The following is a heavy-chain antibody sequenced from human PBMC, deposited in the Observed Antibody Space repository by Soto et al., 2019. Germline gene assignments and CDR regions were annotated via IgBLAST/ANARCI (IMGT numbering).Heavy chain of an antibody. CDR3: ARDEQHEYYYFYGMDV. CDR2: ISAYNGHT. J-gene: IGHJ6*02. Sequence: QVQLVQSGAEVKKPGASVKVSCKASGYTFTSYGISWVRQAPGQGLEWMGWISAYNGHTNYAQKLQGRVTMTTDTAKSTDYMELRSLRSDDTDVYFCARDEQHEYYYFYGMDVWGQGTTVTVSS. CDR1: GYTFTSYG. V-gene: IGHV1-18*01.